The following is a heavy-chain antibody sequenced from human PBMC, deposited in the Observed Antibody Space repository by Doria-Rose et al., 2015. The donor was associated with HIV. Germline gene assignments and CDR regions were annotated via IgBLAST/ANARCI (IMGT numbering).Heavy chain of an antibody. CDR2: IDSDDER. Sequence: QITLKESGPVLVKPTETLTLTCTVSGVSLSSPGMGVSWIRQPTGQALEWLASIDSDDERSYKTSLKSRLTISRGTSKSQVVLTMTDMDPVDTATYYCARIKSSRWYHKYSCDFWGQGTLVIVSA. V-gene: IGHV2-26*01. D-gene: IGHD6-13*01. CDR3: ARIKSSRWYHKYSCDF. J-gene: IGHJ4*02. CDR1: GVSLSSPGMG.